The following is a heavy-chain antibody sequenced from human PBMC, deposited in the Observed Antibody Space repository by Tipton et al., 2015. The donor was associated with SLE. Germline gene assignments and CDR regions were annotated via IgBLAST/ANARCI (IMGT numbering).Heavy chain of an antibody. CDR3: ARSRFFEWLLYLFVY. CDR2: ISYDGSNK. V-gene: IGHV3-30-3*01. Sequence: SLRLSCAASGFTFSSYAMHWVRQAPGKGLEWVAVISYDGSNKYYADSVKGRFTISRDNSKNTLYLQMNSLRAEDTAVYYCARSRFFEWLLYLFVYWGQGTLVTVSS. CDR1: GFTFSSYA. J-gene: IGHJ4*02. D-gene: IGHD3-3*01.